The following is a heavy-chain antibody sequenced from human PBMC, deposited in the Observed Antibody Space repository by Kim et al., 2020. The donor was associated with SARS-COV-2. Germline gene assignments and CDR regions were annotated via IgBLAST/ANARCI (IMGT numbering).Heavy chain of an antibody. CDR3: ARDLAVRGVIKGVGGY. Sequence: ASVKVSCKASGYTFTSYAINWVRQAPGQGLEWMGWINTNTGNPTYAQGFTGRFVFSLDTSVSTAYLQISSLKAEDTAVYYCARDLAVRGVIKGVGGYWGQGTLVTVSS. CDR2: INTNTGNP. CDR1: GYTFTSYA. J-gene: IGHJ4*02. V-gene: IGHV7-4-1*02. D-gene: IGHD3-10*01.